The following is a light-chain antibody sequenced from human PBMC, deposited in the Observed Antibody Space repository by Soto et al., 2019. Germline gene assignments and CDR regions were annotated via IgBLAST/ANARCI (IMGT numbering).Light chain of an antibody. J-gene: IGLJ2*01. CDR2: VGTGGIVG. CDR1: SGYSNYK. CDR3: GADHGSGSNFPNV. V-gene: IGLV9-49*01. Sequence: QLVLTQPPSASASLGASVTLTCTLSSGYSNYKVDWYQQRPGKGPRFVMRVGTGGIVGSKGDGIPDRFSVLGSGLNRYLTIKNLQEEDESDYHCGADHGSGSNFPNVFGGGTKLTVL.